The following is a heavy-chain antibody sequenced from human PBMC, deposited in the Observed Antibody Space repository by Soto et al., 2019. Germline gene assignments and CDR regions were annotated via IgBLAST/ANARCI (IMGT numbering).Heavy chain of an antibody. CDR3: AKADGQQWLIPHLDN. CDR2: RSCCGGSA. Sequence: EVHLLESGGGVVQPGGSLRLSCVASGFNFKKFAMAWVRQSAGEGLEWVSGRSCCGGSASYADSVKGRFSIARDDSKNTVSRQLNSLRVEDTAQYYCAKADGQQWLIPHLDNWGQGTLVTVS. CDR1: GFNFKKFA. D-gene: IGHD6-19*01. J-gene: IGHJ4*02. V-gene: IGHV3-23*01.